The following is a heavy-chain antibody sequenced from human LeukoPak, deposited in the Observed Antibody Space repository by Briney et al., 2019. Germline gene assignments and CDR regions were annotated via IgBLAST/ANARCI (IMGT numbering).Heavy chain of an antibody. Sequence: GASVKVSCKASGYTFTSYDINWVRQATGQGLEWMGWMNPNSGSTGYAQKFQGRVTMTRNTSISTAYMELSSLRSEDTAVYYCAKGIAVALDAFDIWGQGTMVTVSS. D-gene: IGHD6-19*01. CDR2: MNPNSGST. V-gene: IGHV1-8*01. J-gene: IGHJ3*02. CDR3: AKGIAVALDAFDI. CDR1: GYTFTSYD.